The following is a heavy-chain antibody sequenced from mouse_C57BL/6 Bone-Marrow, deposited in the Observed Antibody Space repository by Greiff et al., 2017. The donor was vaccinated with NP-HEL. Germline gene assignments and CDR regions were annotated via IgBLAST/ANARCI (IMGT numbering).Heavy chain of an antibody. V-gene: IGHV1-15*01. CDR2: IDPETGGT. CDR3: TRWGEYGYFDV. CDR1: GYTFTDYD. Sequence: VQLQQSGAELVRPGASVTLSCKASGYTFTDYDMHWVKQTPVHGLEWIGAIDPETGGTAYNQKFKGKAILTADKSSSTAYMELRSLTSEDSAVYYCTRWGEYGYFDVWGTGTTVTVSS. D-gene: IGHD2-13*01. J-gene: IGHJ1*03.